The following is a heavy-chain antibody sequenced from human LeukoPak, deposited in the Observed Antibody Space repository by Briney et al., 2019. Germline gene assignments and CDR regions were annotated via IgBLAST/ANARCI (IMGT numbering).Heavy chain of an antibody. V-gene: IGHV3-9*01. Sequence: PGGSLRLSCAASGFTFDDYAMHWVRQAPGEGLEWVSGISWNSGSIGYADSVKGRFTISRDNAKNSLYLQMNSLRAEDTALYYCAKDTGYDSSGYYDYWGQGTLVTVSS. J-gene: IGHJ4*02. CDR2: ISWNSGSI. D-gene: IGHD3-22*01. CDR1: GFTFDDYA. CDR3: AKDTGYDSSGYYDY.